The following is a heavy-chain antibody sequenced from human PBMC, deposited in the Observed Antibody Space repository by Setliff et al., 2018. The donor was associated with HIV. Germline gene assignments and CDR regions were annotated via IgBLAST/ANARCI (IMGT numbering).Heavy chain of an antibody. V-gene: IGHV4-38-2*01. CDR1: GYSTSSGYY. D-gene: IGHD1-26*01. Sequence: SETLSLTCAVSGYSTSSGYYWAWIRQSPGKGLDWIGSIHHSGTTYYNPSLKSRVTISVDTATNQVSLQVNSVTAVDTAVYYCARVPHRVVGTTTLLYHFDYWGLGTLVTVS. CDR3: ARVPHRVVGTTTLLYHFDY. J-gene: IGHJ4*02. CDR2: IHHSGTT.